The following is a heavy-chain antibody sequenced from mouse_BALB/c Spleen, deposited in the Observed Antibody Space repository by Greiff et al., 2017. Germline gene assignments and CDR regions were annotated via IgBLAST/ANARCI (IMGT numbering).Heavy chain of an antibody. CDR1: GDSITSGY. J-gene: IGHJ1*01. Sequence: VQLKQSGPSLVKPSQTLSLTCSVTGDSITSGYWNWIRKFPGNKLEYMGYISYSGSTYYNPSLKSRISITRDTSKNQYYLQLNSVTTEDTATYYCARGDGYYGWYFDVWGAGTTVTVSS. D-gene: IGHD2-3*01. V-gene: IGHV3-8*02. CDR3: ARGDGYYGWYFDV. CDR2: ISYSGST.